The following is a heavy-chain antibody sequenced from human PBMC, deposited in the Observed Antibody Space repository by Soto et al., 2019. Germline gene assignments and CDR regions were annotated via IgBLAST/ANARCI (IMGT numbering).Heavy chain of an antibody. D-gene: IGHD3-22*01. CDR2: IYYSGST. CDR1: GGSISSYY. Sequence: PSETLSLTCTVSGGSISSYYWSWIRQPPGKGLEWIGYIYYSGSTNYNPSLKSRVTISVDTSKNQFSLKLSSVTAADTAVYYCAGAGGGYDSSGYRFDYWGQGTLVTVSS. CDR3: AGAGGGYDSSGYRFDY. J-gene: IGHJ4*02. V-gene: IGHV4-59*01.